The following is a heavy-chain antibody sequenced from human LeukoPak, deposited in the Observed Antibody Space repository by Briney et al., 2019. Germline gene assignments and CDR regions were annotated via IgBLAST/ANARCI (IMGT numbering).Heavy chain of an antibody. CDR2: IRCDGSNK. CDR1: GFTFDDYG. J-gene: IGHJ5*02. V-gene: IGHV3-30*02. D-gene: IGHD3-10*01. CDR3: ARARKSGGITMIRGVKDRGWFDP. Sequence: GGSLRLSCAASGFTFDDYGMSWVRQAPGKGLEWVAFIRCDGSNKSYADSVKGRFTISRDNSKNTLYLQMNSRRAEDTAVYYCARARKSGGITMIRGVKDRGWFDPWGQGTLVTVSS.